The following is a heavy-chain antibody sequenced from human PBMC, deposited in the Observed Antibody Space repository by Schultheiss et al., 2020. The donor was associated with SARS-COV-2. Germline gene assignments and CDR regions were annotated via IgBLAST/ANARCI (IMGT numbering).Heavy chain of an antibody. J-gene: IGHJ6*02. Sequence: SVKVSCKVSGGTFSSYAISWVRQAPGQGLEWMGGIIPIFGTANYAQKFQGRVTITADESTSTAYMELRSLKSDDTAVYYCARDSSSRYYGMDVGGQGTTVTGSS. CDR3: ARDSSSRYYGMDV. CDR2: IIPIFGTA. V-gene: IGHV1-69*13. CDR1: GGTFSSYA. D-gene: IGHD2-2*01.